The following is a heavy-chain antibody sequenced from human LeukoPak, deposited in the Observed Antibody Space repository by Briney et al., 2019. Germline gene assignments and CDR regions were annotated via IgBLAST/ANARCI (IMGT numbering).Heavy chain of an antibody. V-gene: IGHV1-24*01. CDR2: FDPEDGET. CDR3: ATGYYYDSSGPPFDY. D-gene: IGHD3-22*01. CDR1: GYTLTELS. J-gene: IGHJ4*02. Sequence: GASVKVSCKVSGYTLTELSMHWVRQAPGKGLEWMGGFDPEDGETIYAQKFQGRVTMTEDTSADTACMELSSLRSEDTAVYYCATGYYYDSSGPPFDYWGQGTLVTVSS.